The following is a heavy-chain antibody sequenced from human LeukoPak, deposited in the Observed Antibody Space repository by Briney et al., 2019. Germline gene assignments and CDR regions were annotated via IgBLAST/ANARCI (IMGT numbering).Heavy chain of an antibody. J-gene: IGHJ1*01. CDR3: ARGGNYDFWSGYYQLAEYFQH. CDR1: GGSISSYY. D-gene: IGHD3-3*01. V-gene: IGHV4-59*12. Sequence: PSETPSLTCTVSGGSISSYYWSWIRQPPGKGLEWIGYIYYSGSTNYNPSLKSRVTISVDTSKNQFSLKLSSVTAADTAVYYCARGGNYDFWSGYYQLAEYFQHWGQGTLVTVSS. CDR2: IYYSGST.